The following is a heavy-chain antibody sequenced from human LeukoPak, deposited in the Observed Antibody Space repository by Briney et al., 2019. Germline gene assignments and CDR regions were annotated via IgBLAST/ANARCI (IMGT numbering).Heavy chain of an antibody. D-gene: IGHD6-13*01. CDR2: ISAYNGDT. Sequence: ASVKVSCKASGYTFTRHGISWVRQAPGQGLEWMGWISAYNGDTKYAQNFQGRVTITTDTSTSTAYMELRSLRSDDTAVYYCARVIAAAGYYYYYYYMDVWGKGTTVTVSS. V-gene: IGHV1-18*01. CDR3: ARVIAAAGYYYYYYYMDV. CDR1: GYTFTRHG. J-gene: IGHJ6*03.